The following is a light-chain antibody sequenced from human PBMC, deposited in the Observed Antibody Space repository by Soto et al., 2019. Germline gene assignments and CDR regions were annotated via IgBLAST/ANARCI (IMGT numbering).Light chain of an antibody. CDR3: QKYNSAPWT. Sequence: DVVMTQSPLSLSVTPGEPASISCRSSQRLLHSNGHNYLDWYLQKPGQSPQLLIYLGSNRAPGVPDRFSGSGSGTDFTLTISSLQPEDVATYYCQKYNSAPWTFGQGTKVEIK. CDR2: LGS. J-gene: IGKJ1*01. V-gene: IGKV2-28*01. CDR1: QRLLHSNGHNY.